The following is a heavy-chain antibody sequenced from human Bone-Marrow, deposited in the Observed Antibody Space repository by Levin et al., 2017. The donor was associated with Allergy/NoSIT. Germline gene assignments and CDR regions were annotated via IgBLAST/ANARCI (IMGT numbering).Heavy chain of an antibody. J-gene: IGHJ4*02. CDR1: GFTFSSYA. D-gene: IGHD6-13*01. CDR2: ISYSGSTT. Sequence: GESLKISCAASGFTFSSYAMNWVRQAPGKGLEWISYISYSGSTTSYADSVQGRFTSSRDNAKNSLFLQMNSLRAEDTAVYFCATAAAFVLSHDYWGQGTLVTVPS. V-gene: IGHV3-48*01. CDR3: ATAAAFVLSHDY.